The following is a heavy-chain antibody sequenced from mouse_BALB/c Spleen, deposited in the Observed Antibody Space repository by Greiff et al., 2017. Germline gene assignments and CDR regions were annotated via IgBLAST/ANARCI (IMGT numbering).Heavy chain of an antibody. CDR1: GFSLTSYG. D-gene: IGHD2-10*02. Sequence: VQLVESGPGLVQPSQSLSITCTVSGFSLTSYGVHWVRQSPGKGLEWLGVIWSGGSTDYNAAFISRLSISKDNSKSQVFFKMNSLQANDTAIYYCARKNRYGNYAMDYWGQGTSVTVSS. J-gene: IGHJ4*01. CDR3: ARKNRYGNYAMDY. V-gene: IGHV2-2*02. CDR2: IWSGGST.